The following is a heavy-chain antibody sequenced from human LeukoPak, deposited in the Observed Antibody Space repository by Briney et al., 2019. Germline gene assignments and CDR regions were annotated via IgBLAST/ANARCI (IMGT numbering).Heavy chain of an antibody. J-gene: IGHJ4*02. V-gene: IGHV4-39*01. CDR3: ASYPYSRGDY. Sequence: SETLSLTCTVSGGSISSSSYYWGWIRQPPGKGLEWIGSIYYSGSTYYNPSLKSRVTISVDTSKNQFSLKLSSVTAAGTAVYYRASYPYSRGDYWGQGTLVTVSS. CDR1: GGSISSSSYY. D-gene: IGHD6-19*01. CDR2: IYYSGST.